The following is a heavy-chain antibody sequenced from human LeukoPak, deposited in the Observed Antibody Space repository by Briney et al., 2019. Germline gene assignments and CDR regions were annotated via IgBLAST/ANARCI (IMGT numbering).Heavy chain of an antibody. CDR3: ARGVGACSGGSCYSGGNWFDP. Sequence: PSETLSLTCAVYGGSFSGYYWSWIRQPPGMGLEWIGEINHSGSTNYNPSLKSRVTISVDTFKNQFSLKLSSVTAADTAVYYCARGVGACSGGSCYSGGNWFDPWGQGTLVTVSS. V-gene: IGHV4-34*01. CDR1: GGSFSGYY. D-gene: IGHD2-15*01. J-gene: IGHJ5*02. CDR2: INHSGST.